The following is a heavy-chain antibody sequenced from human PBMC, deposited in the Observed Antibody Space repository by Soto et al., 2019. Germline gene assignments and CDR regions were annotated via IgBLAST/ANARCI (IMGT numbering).Heavy chain of an antibody. D-gene: IGHD6-13*01. CDR1: GCTFTSYA. CDR3: ARGYSSSWGGY. Sequence: GASVKVSCKASGCTFTSYAMHWVRQAPGQRLEWMGWINAGNGNTKYSQKFQGRVTITRDTSASTAYMELSSLRSEDTAVYYCARGYSSSWGGYWGQGTLVTVSS. CDR2: INAGNGNT. J-gene: IGHJ4*02. V-gene: IGHV1-3*01.